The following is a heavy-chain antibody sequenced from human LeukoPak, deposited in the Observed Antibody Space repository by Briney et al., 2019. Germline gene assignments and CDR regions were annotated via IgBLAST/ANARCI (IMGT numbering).Heavy chain of an antibody. V-gene: IGHV1-46*01. Sequence: ASVKVSCTASGYTFTSYYMHWVRQAPGQGLEWMGIINPSGGSTSYAQKFQGRVTMTRDTSTSTVYMELSSLRSEDTAVYYCARALYYYDSSGSLDYWGQGTLVTVSS. D-gene: IGHD3-22*01. J-gene: IGHJ4*02. CDR3: ARALYYYDSSGSLDY. CDR2: INPSGGST. CDR1: GYTFTSYY.